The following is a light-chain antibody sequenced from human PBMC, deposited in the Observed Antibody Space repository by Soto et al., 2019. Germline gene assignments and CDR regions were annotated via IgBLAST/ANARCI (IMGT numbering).Light chain of an antibody. Sequence: DIQMTQSASTLSASVGDLVTITCRASQSISSWLAWYQQKPGKAPRLLIYDASSLESGVPSRFSGSGSGTEFTLTISSLQPDDFATYYCQQYNSYPWTFGQGTKVDIK. J-gene: IGKJ1*01. CDR2: DAS. CDR1: QSISSW. CDR3: QQYNSYPWT. V-gene: IGKV1-5*01.